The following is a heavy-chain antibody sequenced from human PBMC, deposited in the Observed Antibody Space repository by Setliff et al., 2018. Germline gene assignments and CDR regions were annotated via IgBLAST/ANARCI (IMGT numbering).Heavy chain of an antibody. CDR3: ARGLGEITMVRGVRVK. J-gene: IGHJ4*02. CDR1: GFTFSSYG. Sequence: GGSLRLSCAASGFTFSSYGMHWVRQAPGKGLEWVANINHDGIEKYYVDSVKGRFTISRDNAKNSLYLQMNSLRAEDTAVYYCARGLGEITMVRGVRVKWGQGTLVTVSS. CDR2: INHDGIEK. V-gene: IGHV3-7*01. D-gene: IGHD3-10*01.